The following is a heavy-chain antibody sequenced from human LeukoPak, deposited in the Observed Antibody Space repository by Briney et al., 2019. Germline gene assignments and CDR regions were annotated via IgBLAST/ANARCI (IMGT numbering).Heavy chain of an antibody. CDR1: GYSISSGYH. CDR3: ARHAFPSDSSGYYPDY. J-gene: IGHJ4*02. V-gene: IGHV4-38-2*01. CDR2: MYHSGTT. Sequence: SETLSLTCAVSGYSISSGYHWGWIRQAPGKGLEWTGNMYHSGTTYYNPSLKSRVTISVDRSKNQFSLKVTSVTAADTAVYYCARHAFPSDSSGYYPDYWGQGTLVTVSS. D-gene: IGHD3-22*01.